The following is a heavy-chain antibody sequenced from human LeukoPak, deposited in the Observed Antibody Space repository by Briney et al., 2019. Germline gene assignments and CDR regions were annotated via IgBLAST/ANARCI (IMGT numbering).Heavy chain of an antibody. CDR2: MRRGGNEI. J-gene: IGHJ4*02. CDR1: GFTFSTYW. CDR3: AKVPSAAGVYYFDY. Sequence: AGGSLRLSCSASGFTFSTYWMSWVRQAPGKGLEWVANMRRGGNEIYYLDSVRGRFTISRDNAKNSLYLQMNSLRAEDTAVYYCAKVPSAAGVYYFDYWGQGTLVTVSS. D-gene: IGHD6-13*01. V-gene: IGHV3-7*03.